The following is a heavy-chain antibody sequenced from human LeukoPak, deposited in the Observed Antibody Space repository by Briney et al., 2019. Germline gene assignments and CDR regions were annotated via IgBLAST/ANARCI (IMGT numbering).Heavy chain of an antibody. CDR1: GFTFSNYW. CDR3: ASEVVVLGGDDAFDI. J-gene: IGHJ3*02. CDR2: IKQDGSEK. V-gene: IGHV3-7*01. Sequence: PGGSLRLSCAASGFTFSNYWMSWVRQAPGKGLEWVANIKQDGSEKYYVDSLKGRFTISRDNAKNSLYLQMNSLRAEDTAVYYCASEVVVLGGDDAFDIWGQGTMVTVSS. D-gene: IGHD2-21*01.